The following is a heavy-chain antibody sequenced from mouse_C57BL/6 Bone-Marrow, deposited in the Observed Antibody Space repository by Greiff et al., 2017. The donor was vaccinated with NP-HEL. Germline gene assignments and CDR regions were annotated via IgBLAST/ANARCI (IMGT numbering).Heavy chain of an antibody. CDR3: ASEAGYYYFDY. CDR1: GYTFTDYY. V-gene: IGHV1-19*01. CDR2: INPYNGGT. D-gene: IGHD2-3*01. J-gene: IGHJ2*01. Sequence: VQLQQSGPVLVKPGASVKMSCKASGYTFTDYYMNWVKQSHGKSLEWIGVINPYNGGTSYNQKFKGKATLTVDKSSSTAYMELNSLTSEDSADYYCASEAGYYYFDYWGRGTTLTVSS.